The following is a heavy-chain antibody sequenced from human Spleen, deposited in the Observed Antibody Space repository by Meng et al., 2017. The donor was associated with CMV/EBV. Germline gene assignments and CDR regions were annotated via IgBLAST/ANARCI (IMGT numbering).Heavy chain of an antibody. CDR3: AREKGYDDFWSGSSVGYYFDY. D-gene: IGHD3-3*01. Sequence: SVKVSCKASGGAFRSYTISWVRQAPGQGLEWMGRIIAILGKTNHAQQFQDRVTFTADKSTGTAYMELNSLRSEDTAVYYCAREKGYDDFWSGSSVGYYFDYWGQGTLVTVSS. V-gene: IGHV1-69*08. J-gene: IGHJ4*02. CDR1: GGAFRSYT. CDR2: IIAILGKT.